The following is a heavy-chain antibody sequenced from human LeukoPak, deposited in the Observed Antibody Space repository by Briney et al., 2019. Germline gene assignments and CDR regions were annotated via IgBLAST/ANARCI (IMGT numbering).Heavy chain of an antibody. Sequence: GGSLRLSCAASGFTFSSYSMNWVRQAPGKGLEWVSSISSSSSYIYYADSVKGRFSISRDNAKNSLYLQMNSLRAEDTAVYYCARDLYYDSSGYYYGYWGQGTLVTVSS. V-gene: IGHV3-21*01. CDR2: ISSSSSYI. D-gene: IGHD3-22*01. CDR1: GFTFSSYS. J-gene: IGHJ4*02. CDR3: ARDLYYDSSGYYYGY.